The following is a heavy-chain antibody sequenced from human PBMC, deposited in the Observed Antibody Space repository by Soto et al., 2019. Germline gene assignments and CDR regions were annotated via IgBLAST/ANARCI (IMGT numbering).Heavy chain of an antibody. D-gene: IGHD6-19*01. V-gene: IGHV1-2*02. Sequence: QVQLVQSGAEVRKTGASVKVSCTSSGYPYTNSYMHWVRQAPGQGLEWMGWVTPNTGGTNYAQKFQGRVTMTRDTSVSTVYMELNRLTSDDTAIYFCASDFRTRGWFRQAGNFAMDVWGQGTTVTVS. CDR3: ASDFRTRGWFRQAGNFAMDV. CDR1: GYPYTNSY. J-gene: IGHJ6*02. CDR2: VTPNTGGT.